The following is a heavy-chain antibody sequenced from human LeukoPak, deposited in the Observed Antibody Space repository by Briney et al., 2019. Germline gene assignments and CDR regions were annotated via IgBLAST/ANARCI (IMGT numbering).Heavy chain of an antibody. D-gene: IGHD4-17*01. Sequence: TGGSLRLSCAASGFSFITYNMNWVRQAPGKGLEWVSSISSTSSYVYYADSVKGRFTISRDNAKNSLYLQMNSLRAEDTAVYYCATDYAWGQGTLVTVSS. CDR3: ATDYA. J-gene: IGHJ5*02. CDR2: ISSTSSYV. V-gene: IGHV3-21*01. CDR1: GFSFITYN.